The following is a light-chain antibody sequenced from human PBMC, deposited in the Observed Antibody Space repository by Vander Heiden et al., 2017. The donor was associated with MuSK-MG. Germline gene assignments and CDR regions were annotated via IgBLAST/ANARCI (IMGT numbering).Light chain of an antibody. Sequence: EIVSTQSPGTSPLSPGEGATLSCRASQSVSSSYLAWYQQKPGQAPRLLIYGASSRATGIPDRFSGSGSGTDFTLTISRLEPEDFAVYYCQQYGSSPWTFGQGTKVEIK. CDR1: QSVSSSY. CDR3: QQYGSSPWT. J-gene: IGKJ1*01. V-gene: IGKV3-20*01. CDR2: GAS.